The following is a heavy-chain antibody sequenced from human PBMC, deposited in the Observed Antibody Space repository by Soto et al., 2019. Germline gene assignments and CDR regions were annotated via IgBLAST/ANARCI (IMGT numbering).Heavy chain of an antibody. CDR1: GFTFRDFA. CDR2: IGALVSTA. J-gene: IGHJ3*02. V-gene: IGHV3-23*01. D-gene: IGHD3-10*01. CDR3: AKDSGLPDFGLVIHASDI. Sequence: GGSLRLSCAASGFTFRDFAMIWVRQSPGRGLEWVSTIGALVSTAFYADSVRGRFTISRDNSNNILYLQMNSLRAEDTAVYYCAKDSGLPDFGLVIHASDIWGQGTMVTVSS.